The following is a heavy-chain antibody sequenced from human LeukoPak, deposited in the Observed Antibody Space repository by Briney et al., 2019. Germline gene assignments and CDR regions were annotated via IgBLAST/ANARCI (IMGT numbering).Heavy chain of an antibody. J-gene: IGHJ4*02. CDR3: ARAGARGYTYGHDLYYFDY. CDR2: IIPIFGTT. V-gene: IGHV1-69*13. CDR1: GGTFSSYA. Sequence: SVKVSCKASGGTFSSYAISWVRQAPGQGLEGVGGIIPIFGTTNYAQKFQGRVTITADESTSTAHMELSSVSSEDTAVFYCARAGARGYTYGHDLYYFDYWGQGTLVTVSS. D-gene: IGHD5-18*01.